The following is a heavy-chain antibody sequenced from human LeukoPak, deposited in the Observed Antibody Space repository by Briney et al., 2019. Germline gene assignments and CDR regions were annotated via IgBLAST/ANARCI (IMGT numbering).Heavy chain of an antibody. CDR2: IYYSGST. CDR3: ARTAVAGPDYFDY. V-gene: IGHV4-59*01. J-gene: IGHJ4*02. Sequence: SETLSLTCTVSGGSISSYYWSWIRQPPGKGLEWIGYIYYSGSTNYNPSLKSRVTISVDTSKNQFSLKLSSVTAADTAVYYCARTAVAGPDYFDYWGQGTLVTVSS. D-gene: IGHD6-19*01. CDR1: GGSISSYY.